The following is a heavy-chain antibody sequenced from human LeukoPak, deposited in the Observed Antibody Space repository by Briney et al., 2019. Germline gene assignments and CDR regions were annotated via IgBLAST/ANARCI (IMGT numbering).Heavy chain of an antibody. V-gene: IGHV4-59*01. J-gene: IGHJ4*02. CDR1: GDSITTSY. D-gene: IGHD2/OR15-2a*01. CDR3: ARGRLSPSAFRPFEH. Sequence: PSETLSLTCSVSGDSITTSYWNWIRQPPGQGLEWNGSIFYSGNTKYNPALQSRVTISVDTSKNQFSLEVNSVTAADTAVYYCARGRLSPSAFRPFEHWGRGTLVTVSS. CDR2: IFYSGNT.